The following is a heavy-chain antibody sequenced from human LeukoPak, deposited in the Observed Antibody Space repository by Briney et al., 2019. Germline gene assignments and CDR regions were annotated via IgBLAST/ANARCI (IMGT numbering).Heavy chain of an antibody. V-gene: IGHV3-23*01. CDR3: TRDQMNY. CDR2: ITDSGDGT. J-gene: IGHJ4*02. CDR1: GFTFNTYA. Sequence: RAGGSLRLSCAASGFTFNTYAMTWVRQAPGKGLEWVSSITDSGDGTYYPDSVKGRFTISRDNSKNTVFLQMNSLRAGDTAMYYCTRDQMNYWGQGTLVTVSS. D-gene: IGHD5-24*01.